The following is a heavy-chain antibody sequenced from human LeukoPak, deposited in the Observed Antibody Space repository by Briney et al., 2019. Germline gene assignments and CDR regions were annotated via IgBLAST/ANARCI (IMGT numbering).Heavy chain of an antibody. V-gene: IGHV4-59*11. D-gene: IGHD2-2*01. CDR2: IHDTGST. CDR3: ARFSSGCSTSSCYLTY. J-gene: IGHJ4*02. Sequence: SETLSLTCSVSGGSLSSHYWSWIRQPPGKGLELIGHIHDTGSTLYNPSLRGRVTISLDTSNNQFSLKLTSMTAADTAVYYCARFSSGCSTSSCYLTYWGQGTLVTVS. CDR1: GGSLSSHY.